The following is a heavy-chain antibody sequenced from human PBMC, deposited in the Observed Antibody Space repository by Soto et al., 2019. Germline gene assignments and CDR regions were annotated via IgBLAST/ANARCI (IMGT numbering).Heavy chain of an antibody. V-gene: IGHV3-73*01. CDR1: GFTFSGSA. Sequence: HPGGSLRLSCAASGFTFSGSAMHWVRQASGKGLEWVGRIRSKANSYATAYAASVKGRFTISRDDSKNTAYLQMNSLKTEDTAVYYCTLLSVEMATNFFDYWGQGTLVTVSS. CDR2: IRSKANSYAT. J-gene: IGHJ4*02. CDR3: TLLSVEMATNFFDY. D-gene: IGHD5-12*01.